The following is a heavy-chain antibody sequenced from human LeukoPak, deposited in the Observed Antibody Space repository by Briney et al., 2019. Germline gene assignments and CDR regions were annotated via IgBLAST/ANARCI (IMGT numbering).Heavy chain of an antibody. CDR1: GGSISSYY. CDR3: ARRVTIFGVVNYNWFDP. CDR2: IYYSGST. D-gene: IGHD3-3*01. Sequence: SETLSLTCTVSGGSISSYYWSWIQQPPGKGLEWIGYIYYSGSTNYNPSLKSRVTISVDTSKNQFSLKLSSVTAADTAVYYCARRVTIFGVVNYNWFDPWGQGTLVTVSS. J-gene: IGHJ5*02. V-gene: IGHV4-59*08.